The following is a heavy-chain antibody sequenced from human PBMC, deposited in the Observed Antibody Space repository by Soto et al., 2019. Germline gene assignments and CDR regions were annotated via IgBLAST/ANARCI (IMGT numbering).Heavy chain of an antibody. CDR1: GYTFTAYA. V-gene: IGHV1-3*01. D-gene: IGHD6-25*01. CDR3: ARDVSSAIDC. J-gene: IGHJ4*02. CDR2: INAGNGDT. Sequence: QVQLVQSGAEVKEPGASVKVSCKASGYTFTAYALHWVRQAPGHRLEWMGWINAGNGDTKYSQKFQDRVTITRDTSANIAYMEMSSLRSEDTTVYYCARDVSSAIDCWGQGTLVTVSS.